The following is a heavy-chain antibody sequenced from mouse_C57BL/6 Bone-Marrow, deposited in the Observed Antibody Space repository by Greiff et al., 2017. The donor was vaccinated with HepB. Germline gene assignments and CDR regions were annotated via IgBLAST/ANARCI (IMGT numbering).Heavy chain of an antibody. Sequence: VQLQESGAELAKPGASVKLSCKASGYTFTSYWMHWVKQRPGQGLEWIGYINPSSGYTKYNQKFKDKATFTADKSSSTAYMQLSSLTYEDSAVYYCARIYYSNYGDYWGQGTTLTVSS. CDR3: ARIYYSNYGDY. V-gene: IGHV1-7*01. J-gene: IGHJ2*01. D-gene: IGHD2-5*01. CDR1: GYTFTSYW. CDR2: INPSSGYT.